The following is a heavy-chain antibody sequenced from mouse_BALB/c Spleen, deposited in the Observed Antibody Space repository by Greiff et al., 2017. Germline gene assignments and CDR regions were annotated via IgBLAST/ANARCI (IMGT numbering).Heavy chain of an antibody. Sequence: QVQLQQPGAELVKPGASVKLSCKASGYTFTSYYMYWVKQRPGQGLEWIGGINPSNGGTNFNEKFKSKATLTVDKSSSTAYMQLSSLTSEDSAVYYCTRSTDYYYGSSYAMDYWGQGTSVTVSS. CDR2: INPSNGGT. J-gene: IGHJ4*01. V-gene: IGHV1S81*02. D-gene: IGHD1-1*01. CDR1: GYTFTSYY. CDR3: TRSTDYYYGSSYAMDY.